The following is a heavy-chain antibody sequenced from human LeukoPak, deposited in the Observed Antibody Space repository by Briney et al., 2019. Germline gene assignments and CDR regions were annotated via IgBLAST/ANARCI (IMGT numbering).Heavy chain of an antibody. CDR1: GGSISSSN. D-gene: IGHD3-10*02. CDR2: IGSSGSYI. Sequence: ETLSLTCAVSGGSISSSNWWSWVRQAPGKGLEWVSSIGSSGSYIYYADSLTGRFTISRDNAKNSLYLQMNSLRAEDTAVYYCAELGITMIGGVWGKGTTVTISS. CDR3: AELGITMIGGV. J-gene: IGHJ6*04. V-gene: IGHV3-21*01.